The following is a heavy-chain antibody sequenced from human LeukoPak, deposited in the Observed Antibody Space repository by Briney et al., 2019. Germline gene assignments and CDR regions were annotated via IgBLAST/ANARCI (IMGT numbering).Heavy chain of an antibody. CDR2: INPNSGGT. CDR3: ARDPYSGSYWGRSTSYMDV. CDR1: GYTFTGYY. V-gene: IGHV1-2*02. D-gene: IGHD1-26*01. J-gene: IGHJ6*03. Sequence: ASVKVSCKASGYTFTGYYMHWVRQAPGQGLEWMGWINPNSGGTNYAQKFQGRVTMTRDTSISTAYMELSRLRSDDTAVYYCARDPYSGSYWGRSTSYMDVWGKGTTVTISS.